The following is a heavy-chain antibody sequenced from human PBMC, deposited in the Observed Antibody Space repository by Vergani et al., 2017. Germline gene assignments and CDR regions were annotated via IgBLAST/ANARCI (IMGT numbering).Heavy chain of an antibody. CDR1: GGTFSSYA. CDR2: IIPIFGTA. J-gene: IGHJ3*02. V-gene: IGHV1-69*01. D-gene: IGHD3-22*01. Sequence: QVQLVQSGAEVKKPGSSVKVSCKASGGTFSSYAISWVRQAPGQGLEWMGGIIPIFGTANYAQKFQGRVTITADESTSTAYMELSSLRSEDTAVYYCARVAYRHYYYDSSGYPLDAFDIWGQGTMVTVSS. CDR3: ARVAYRHYYYDSSGYPLDAFDI.